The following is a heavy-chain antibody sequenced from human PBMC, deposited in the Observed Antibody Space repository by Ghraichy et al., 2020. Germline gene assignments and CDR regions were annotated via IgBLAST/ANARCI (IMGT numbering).Heavy chain of an antibody. CDR1: GYTLTELS. CDR2: FDPEDGET. CDR3: ATAGSGWSNYYYYGMDV. D-gene: IGHD6-19*01. J-gene: IGHJ6*02. V-gene: IGHV1-24*01. Sequence: ASVKVSCKVSGYTLTELSMHWVRQAPGKGLEWMGGFDPEDGETIYAQKFQGRVTMTEDTSTDTAYMELSSLRSEDTAVYYCATAGSGWSNYYYYGMDVWGQGTTVTVSS.